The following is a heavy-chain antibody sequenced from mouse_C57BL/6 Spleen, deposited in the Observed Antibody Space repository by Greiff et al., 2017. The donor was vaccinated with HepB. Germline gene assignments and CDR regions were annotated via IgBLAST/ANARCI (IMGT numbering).Heavy chain of an antibody. V-gene: IGHV1-69*01. J-gene: IGHJ2*01. D-gene: IGHD2-5*01. Sequence: VQLQQPGAELVMPGASVKLSCKASGYTFTSYWMHWVKQRPGQGLEWIGEIDPSDSYTNYNQKFKGKSTLTVDKSSSTAYMQLSSLTSEDSAVYYCARGYSNYVRYFDYWGQGTTLTVSS. CDR2: IDPSDSYT. CDR3: ARGYSNYVRYFDY. CDR1: GYTFTSYW.